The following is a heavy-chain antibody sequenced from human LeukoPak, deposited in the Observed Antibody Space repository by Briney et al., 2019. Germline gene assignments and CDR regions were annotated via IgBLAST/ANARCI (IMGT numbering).Heavy chain of an antibody. Sequence: PGGSLRLSCAAAGFTLSSYWMSWVRQAPRKGLEWVANIKQDGSEKYYVDSVKGRFTISRDNAKNSLYLQMNSLRAEDTAVYYCAKGGYTADWFDPWGQGTLVTVSS. V-gene: IGHV3-7*03. CDR2: IKQDGSEK. J-gene: IGHJ5*02. D-gene: IGHD5-24*01. CDR3: AKGGYTADWFDP. CDR1: GFTLSSYW.